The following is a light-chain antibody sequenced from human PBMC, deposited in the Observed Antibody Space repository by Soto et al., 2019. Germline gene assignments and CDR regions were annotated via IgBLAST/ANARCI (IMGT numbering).Light chain of an antibody. CDR1: QSVNIY. Sequence: EIVMTQSPATLSVSPGERATLSCRASQSVNIYLAWYQQKPGQAPRLLIFGASSRATGIPARFSGSGSGTEFNLTISNLQSEDFAVYFCQQYDDWLRLTFGGGTKVEIK. CDR2: GAS. CDR3: QQYDDWLRLT. V-gene: IGKV3D-15*01. J-gene: IGKJ4*01.